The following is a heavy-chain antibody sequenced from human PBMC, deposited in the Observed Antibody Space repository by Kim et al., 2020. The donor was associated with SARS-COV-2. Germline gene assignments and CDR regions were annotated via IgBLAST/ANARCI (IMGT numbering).Heavy chain of an antibody. Sequence: SETLSLTCTVSGGTISSSSYYWGWIRQPPGKGLEWIESIYYSGSTYYNPSLKSRVTIYVDTSTNQFSLKLSSVTAADTAVYYCASLGGVVAAYYYGMDVWGQGTTVTVSS. J-gene: IGHJ6*02. D-gene: IGHD2-15*01. CDR3: ASLGGVVAAYYYGMDV. V-gene: IGHV4-39*01. CDR1: GGTISSSSYY. CDR2: IYYSGST.